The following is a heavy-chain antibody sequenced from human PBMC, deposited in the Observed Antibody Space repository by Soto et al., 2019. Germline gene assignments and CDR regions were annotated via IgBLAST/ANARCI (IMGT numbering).Heavy chain of an antibody. D-gene: IGHD1-26*01. V-gene: IGHV1-3*01. CDR3: ARTGATIFQRDYYYYGMDV. Sequence: ASVKVSCKASGYTFTIYGIIWVRQAPGQRLEWMGWINAGNGNTKYSQKFQGRVTITRDTSTSTAYMELSSLRSEDTAVYYCARTGATIFQRDYYYYGMDVWGQGTTVTVSS. CDR1: GYTFTIYG. CDR2: INAGNGNT. J-gene: IGHJ6*02.